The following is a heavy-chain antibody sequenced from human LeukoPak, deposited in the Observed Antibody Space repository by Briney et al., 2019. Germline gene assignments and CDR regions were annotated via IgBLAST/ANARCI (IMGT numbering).Heavy chain of an antibody. J-gene: IGHJ4*02. V-gene: IGHV3-23*01. CDR3: AKDGRSSTPGY. CDR2: ISAGGGST. D-gene: IGHD2-2*01. Sequence: GGSLRLSCVISGFTFSSYAMSWVRQAPGRGLEWVSGISAGGGSTYHADSVKGRFTISRDNSKNTLYLQMNSLRAEDTAVYYCAKDGRSSTPGYWGQGTLVTVSS. CDR1: GFTFSSYA.